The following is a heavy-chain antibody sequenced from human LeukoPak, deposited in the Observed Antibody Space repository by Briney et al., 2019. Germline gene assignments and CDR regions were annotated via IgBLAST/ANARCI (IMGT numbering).Heavy chain of an antibody. CDR2: VNAGNGNT. CDR1: GYTFTSYA. J-gene: IGHJ3*02. D-gene: IGHD1-1*01. V-gene: IGHV1-3*01. CDR3: ARDSNWNDRQNAFDI. Sequence: ASVKVSCKASGYTFTSYAMHWVRQAPGQRLEWMGWVNAGNGNTKYSQKFQGRVTITRDTSASTAYMELSSLRSEDTAVYYCARDSNWNDRQNAFDIWGQGTMVTVSS.